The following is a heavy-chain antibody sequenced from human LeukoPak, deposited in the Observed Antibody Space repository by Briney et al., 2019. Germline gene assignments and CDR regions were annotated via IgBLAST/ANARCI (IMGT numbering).Heavy chain of an antibody. CDR1: GGSITHSNYY. D-gene: IGHD2-15*01. CDR2: IYYSTAT. V-gene: IGHV4-39*01. J-gene: IGHJ6*02. Sequence: PSETLSLTCTVSGGSITHSNYYWGWFRQPPGKGLEWIATIYYSTATQYNPSLKSRVTVSVDTSKNHFSLKLSSVTAADTAVYYCARQYCSGGKRYIYYHYAMDVWGQGTTVTVSS. CDR3: ARQYCSGGKRYIYYHYAMDV.